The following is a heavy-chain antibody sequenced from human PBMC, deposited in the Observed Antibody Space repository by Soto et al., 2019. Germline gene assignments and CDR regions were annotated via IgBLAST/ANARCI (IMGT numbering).Heavy chain of an antibody. J-gene: IGHJ4*02. CDR3: ARGSLVGAQPFDY. V-gene: IGHV4-34*01. CDR2: INHSGST. D-gene: IGHD1-26*01. Sequence: QVQLQQWGAGLLKPSETLSLTCAVYGGSFSGYYWSWIRQPPGKGLEWIGEINHSGSTHYNPSLKSRVTISVDTSKNQFSLKLSSVTAADTAVYYCARGSLVGAQPFDYWGQGTLVTVSS. CDR1: GGSFSGYY.